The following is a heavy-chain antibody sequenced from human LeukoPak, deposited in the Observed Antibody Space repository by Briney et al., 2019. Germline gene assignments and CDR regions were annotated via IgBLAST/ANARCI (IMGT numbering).Heavy chain of an antibody. CDR1: GFTFSSYW. D-gene: IGHD5-12*01. V-gene: IGHV3-7*01. CDR3: ARDLIAGYSGYDAFDY. CDR2: IEQDGSEK. J-gene: IGHJ4*02. Sequence: GGSLRLSCAASGFTFSSYWMSWVRQAPGKGLEWVANIEQDGSEKYYVDSVKGRFTISRDNAKNSLYLQMNSLRAEDTAVYYCARDLIAGYSGYDAFDYWGQGTLVTVSS.